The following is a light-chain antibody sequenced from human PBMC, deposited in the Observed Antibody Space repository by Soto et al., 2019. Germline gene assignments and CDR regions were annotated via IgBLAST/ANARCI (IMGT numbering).Light chain of an antibody. Sequence: DIQMTQSPSTLSASVGDRVTITCRASQSISSWLAWYQQKPGKAPKLLIYKASSLESGVPSRFSGSGSGTEFTLTIRSLQPDDFATYYCQQYNSYPFGGGTKVEIK. J-gene: IGKJ4*01. CDR1: QSISSW. V-gene: IGKV1-5*03. CDR2: KAS. CDR3: QQYNSYP.